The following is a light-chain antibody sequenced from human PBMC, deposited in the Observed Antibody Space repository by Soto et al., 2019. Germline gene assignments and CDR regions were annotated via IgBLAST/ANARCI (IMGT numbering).Light chain of an antibody. CDR3: QQYADSPRT. CDR2: GVS. V-gene: IGKV3-20*01. Sequence: DIVLTQSPGTLSLSPRDRPTLSCRASQSVSSGYLAWYQHKPGQAPRLLIYGVSSRAPRIPDRFSRSGSGTGFTLTISRLEPEEFAVYYCQQYADSPRTFGQGTQGE. CDR1: QSVSSGY. J-gene: IGKJ1*01.